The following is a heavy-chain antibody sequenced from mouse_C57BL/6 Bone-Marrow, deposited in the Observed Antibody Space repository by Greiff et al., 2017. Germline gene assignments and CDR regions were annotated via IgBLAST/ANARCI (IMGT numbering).Heavy chain of an antibody. D-gene: IGHD4-1*01. V-gene: IGHV1-69*01. CDR2: FDPSDSYT. Sequence: QVQLKQPGAELVMPGASVKLSCKASGYTFTSYWMHWVKQRPGQGLEWIGEFDPSDSYTNYNQKFKGKSTLTVDKSSSTAYMQLSSLTSEDSAVYYCARWDWDEGYWGQGTTLTVSS. CDR3: ARWDWDEGY. J-gene: IGHJ2*01. CDR1: GYTFTSYW.